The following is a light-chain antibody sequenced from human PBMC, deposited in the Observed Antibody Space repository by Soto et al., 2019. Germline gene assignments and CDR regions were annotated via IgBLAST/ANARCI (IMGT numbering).Light chain of an antibody. J-gene: IGKJ1*01. Sequence: DIQLTQSPSTLSASVGDRVTIICRPGQGISVWLAWYQQKARKAPNLLINKASRLESGVPSRFSGSGSETEFTLTISGMQPGDSATYYCQQYNSYSTTLGQGTKGDIK. CDR3: QQYNSYSTT. CDR1: QGISVW. V-gene: IGKV1-5*03. CDR2: KAS.